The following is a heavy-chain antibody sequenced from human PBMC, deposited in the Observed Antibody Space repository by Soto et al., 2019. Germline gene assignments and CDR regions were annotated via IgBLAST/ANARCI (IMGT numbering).Heavy chain of an antibody. V-gene: IGHV3-23*01. CDR2: ISNSGGNT. CDR3: ARKSRDIDF. Sequence: EVQLLESGGGLVQPGGSLRLSCAASGFTFSNYGMSWVRQAPGKGLEWVSTISNSGGNTYYADSMKGRFTISRDNSKNTLYLQMNDLRAEDTAVYYCARKSRDIDFWGQGTLVTVSS. D-gene: IGHD3-9*01. CDR1: GFTFSNYG. J-gene: IGHJ4*02.